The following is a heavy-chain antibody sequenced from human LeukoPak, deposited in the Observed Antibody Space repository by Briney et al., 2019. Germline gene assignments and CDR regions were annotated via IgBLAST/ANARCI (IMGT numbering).Heavy chain of an antibody. D-gene: IGHD1-1*01. Sequence: GGSLRLSCAASGYTLSKAWMSWVRQAPGKGLEWVGRIKSKTDGGTTDYAARVKGRLTISRDDSKNTLYLQMNSLKTVDTAVYYCTTLGTLRYWGQGTLVTVSS. CDR3: TTLGTLRY. V-gene: IGHV3-15*01. CDR1: GYTLSKAW. J-gene: IGHJ4*02. CDR2: IKSKTDGGTT.